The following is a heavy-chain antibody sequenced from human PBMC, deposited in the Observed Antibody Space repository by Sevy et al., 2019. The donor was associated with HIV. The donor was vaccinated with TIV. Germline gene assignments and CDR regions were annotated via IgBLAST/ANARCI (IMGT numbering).Heavy chain of an antibody. CDR2: IYSGGST. CDR3: ARDDVAAAGKGY. J-gene: IGHJ4*02. CDR1: GFTVSSNY. D-gene: IGHD6-13*01. V-gene: IGHV3-53*01. Sequence: GESLKISCAASGFTVSSNYMSWVRQAPGKGLEWVSVIYSGGSTYYADSVKGRFTIPRDNSKNTLYLQMNSLRAEDTAVYYCARDDVAAAGKGYWGQGTLVTVSS.